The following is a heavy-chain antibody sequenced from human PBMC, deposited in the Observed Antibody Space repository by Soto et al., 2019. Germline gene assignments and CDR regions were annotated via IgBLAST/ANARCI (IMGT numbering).Heavy chain of an antibody. J-gene: IGHJ4*02. CDR3: AKARCTTSNCYVPDY. D-gene: IGHD2-8*01. V-gene: IGHV3-23*01. CDR1: GFSFSTYT. CDR2: ISGSGGSP. Sequence: EVQLLESGGGLVQPGGSLRLSCAASGFSFSTYTMSWVRRAPGKGLEWVSAISGSGGSPSYADSVQGRFTISRDNPKKTLYPQMNSLRAEDTAVYYCAKARCTTSNCYVPDYWGQGTLVTVSS.